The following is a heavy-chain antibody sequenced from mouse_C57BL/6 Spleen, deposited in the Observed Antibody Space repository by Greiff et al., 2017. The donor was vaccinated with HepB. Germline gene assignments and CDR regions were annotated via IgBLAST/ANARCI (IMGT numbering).Heavy chain of an antibody. Sequence: QVTLKVSGAELVRPGASVTLSCKASGYTFTDYEMHWVKQTPVHGLEWIGAIDPETGGTAYNQKFKGKAILTADKSSSTAYMELRSLTSEDSAVYYCTREDSKRDFDVGGTGTTVTVAS. D-gene: IGHD2-5*01. J-gene: IGHJ1*03. CDR2: IDPETGGT. CDR1: GYTFTDYE. CDR3: TREDSKRDFDV. V-gene: IGHV1-15*01.